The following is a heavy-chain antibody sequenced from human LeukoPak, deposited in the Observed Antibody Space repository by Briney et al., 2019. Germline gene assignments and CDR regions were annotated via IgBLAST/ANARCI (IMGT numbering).Heavy chain of an antibody. Sequence: SETLSLTCAVYGGSFSGYYWSWIRQPPGKGLEWIGEINHSGSTNYNPSLKSGVTISVDTSKNQFSLKLSSVTAADTAVYYCARGRPPSYRRYIAARQRSSGLEYFQHWGQGTLVTVSS. D-gene: IGHD6-6*01. CDR2: INHSGST. CDR1: GGSFSGYY. V-gene: IGHV4-34*01. J-gene: IGHJ1*01. CDR3: ARGRPPSYRRYIAARQRSSGLEYFQH.